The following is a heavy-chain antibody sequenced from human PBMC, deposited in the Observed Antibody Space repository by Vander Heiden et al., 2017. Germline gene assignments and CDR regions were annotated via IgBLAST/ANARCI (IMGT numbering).Heavy chain of an antibody. CDR3: AKAAILGGYYYYGMDV. J-gene: IGHJ6*02. CDR2: ISGSGDST. Sequence: EVQLLESGEGLVQPGGSRRLPCPPSGSTFPTYAMSWVRQAPGKGLEWVSAISGSGDSTYYADSVKGRFTISRDNSKNTLYLQMNSLRAEDTAVYYCAKAAILGGYYYYGMDVWGQGTTVTVSS. V-gene: IGHV3-23*01. CDR1: GSTFPTYA.